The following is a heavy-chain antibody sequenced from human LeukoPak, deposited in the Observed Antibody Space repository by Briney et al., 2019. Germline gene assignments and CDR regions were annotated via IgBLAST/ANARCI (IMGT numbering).Heavy chain of an antibody. CDR3: PRGVGLGYCSSTPCDAFDI. CDR1: GFTFSSYW. CDR2: IKEDGSEK. Sequence: PGGSLRLSCAASGFTFSSYWMSWVRQAPGKGLEWVANIKEDGSEKYYVDSVKGRFTISIDNAKNSLYLQMNSLRAEDTAVYYCPRGVGLGYCSSTPCDAFDIWGQGTRVPVSS. V-gene: IGHV3-7*01. J-gene: IGHJ3*02. D-gene: IGHD2-2*01.